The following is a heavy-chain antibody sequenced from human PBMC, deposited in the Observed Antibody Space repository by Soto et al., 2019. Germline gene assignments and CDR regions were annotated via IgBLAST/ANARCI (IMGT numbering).Heavy chain of an antibody. CDR3: ASGAFFYDCSGYYYYFDC. V-gene: IGHV5-51*01. CDR1: GYSFTSYW. D-gene: IGHD3-22*01. Sequence: GESLKISCKGSGYSFTSYWIGWVRQMPGKGLEWMGIIYPGDSDTRYSPSFQGQVTISADKSISTAYLQWSSLKASDTAMYYCASGAFFYDCSGYYYYFDCWCQGTLVTVSS. CDR2: IYPGDSDT. J-gene: IGHJ4*02.